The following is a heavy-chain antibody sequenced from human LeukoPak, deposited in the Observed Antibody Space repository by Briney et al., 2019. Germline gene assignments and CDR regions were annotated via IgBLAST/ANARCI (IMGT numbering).Heavy chain of an antibody. CDR3: ARGYRTVGAIEYFQH. CDR2: INPNSGGT. J-gene: IGHJ1*01. Sequence: ASVKVSCKVSGYTLTELSMHWVRQAPGQGLEWMGRINPNSGGTNHAQKFQGRVTMTRDTSISTAYMELSRLRSDDTAVYYCARGYRTVGAIEYFQHWGQGTLVTVSS. V-gene: IGHV1-2*06. CDR1: GYTLTELS. D-gene: IGHD1-26*01.